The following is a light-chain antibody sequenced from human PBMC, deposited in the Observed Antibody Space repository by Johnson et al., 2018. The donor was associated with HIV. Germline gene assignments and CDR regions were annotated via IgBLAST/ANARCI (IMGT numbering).Light chain of an antibody. CDR3: GTWDTSLTVGV. CDR1: SSNIGNNY. J-gene: IGLJ1*01. V-gene: IGLV1-51*01. Sequence: QSVLTQPPSVSAAPGQKVTIPCSGSSSNIGNNYVSWYQQLPGTAPKLLIYDNNKRPSGIPDRFSGSKSGTSATLGINGLQTGDEADYYCGTWDTSLTVGVFGTGTKVTVL. CDR2: DNN.